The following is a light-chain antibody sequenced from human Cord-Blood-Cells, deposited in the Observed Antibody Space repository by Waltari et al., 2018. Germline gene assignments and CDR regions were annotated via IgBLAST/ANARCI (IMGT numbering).Light chain of an antibody. CDR2: GAS. CDR3: QQYGSSPFT. V-gene: IGKV3-20*01. Sequence: EIVLTQSPGTLSLSPGERATLSGRASQSVSSSYLAWYQQKPGQAPRLLIYGASSRATGIPDRFSGSGSGTYFTLTISILEPEDFAVYYCQQYGSSPFTFGPGTKVDIK. J-gene: IGKJ3*01. CDR1: QSVSSSY.